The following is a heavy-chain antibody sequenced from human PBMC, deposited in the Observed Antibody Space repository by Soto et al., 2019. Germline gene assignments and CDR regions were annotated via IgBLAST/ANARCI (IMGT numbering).Heavy chain of an antibody. CDR1: GFTFSSYG. D-gene: IGHD4-4*01. V-gene: IGHV3-33*01. CDR2: IWYDGSNK. J-gene: IGHJ4*02. Sequence: GGSLRLSCAASGFTFSSYGMHWVRQAPGKGLEWVAVIWYDGSNKYYADSVKGRFTISRDNSKNTLYVQMNSLRAEDTAVYYCARGGTYTGPFDYWGQGTLVTVSS. CDR3: ARGGTYTGPFDY.